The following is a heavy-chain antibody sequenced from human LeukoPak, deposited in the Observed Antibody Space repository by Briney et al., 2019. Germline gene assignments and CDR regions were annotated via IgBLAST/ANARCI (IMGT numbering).Heavy chain of an antibody. Sequence: ASVKVSCKATGYTFLRYGISWVRQAPGQGLEWMGWISTYDGNTNYAQNLQGRVTMTTDTSATTAYMELRSLRSDDTAVYYCARDIVVVPAADYDAFDIWGQGTMVTVSS. D-gene: IGHD2-2*01. CDR3: ARDIVVVPAADYDAFDI. CDR1: GYTFLRYG. CDR2: ISTYDGNT. V-gene: IGHV1-18*04. J-gene: IGHJ3*02.